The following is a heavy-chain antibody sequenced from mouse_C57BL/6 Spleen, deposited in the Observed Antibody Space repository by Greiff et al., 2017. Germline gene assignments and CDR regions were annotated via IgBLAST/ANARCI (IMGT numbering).Heavy chain of an antibody. D-gene: IGHD1-1*01. CDR1: GFTFSSYG. V-gene: IGHV5-6*01. Sequence: EVMLVESGGDLVKPGGSLKLSCAASGFTFSSYGLSWVRQTPDKRLEWVATLSSGGSYTYYPDSVKGRFTISRDNAKNTLYLQMSSLKSEDTAMYYWARDSYYYGSSYLDYWGQGTTRTVSS. CDR2: LSSGGSYT. CDR3: ARDSYYYGSSYLDY. J-gene: IGHJ2*01.